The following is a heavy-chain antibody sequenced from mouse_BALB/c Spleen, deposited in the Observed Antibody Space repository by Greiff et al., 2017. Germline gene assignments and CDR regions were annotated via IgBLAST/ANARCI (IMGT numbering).Heavy chain of an antibody. CDR3: ARSELGRRFAY. CDR2: IDPANGNT. V-gene: IGHV14-3*02. J-gene: IGHJ3*01. D-gene: IGHD4-1*01. CDR1: GFNIKDTY. Sequence: EVQLQQSGAELVKPGASVKLSCTASGFNIKDTYMHWVKQRPEQGLEWIGRIDPANGNTKYDPKFQGKATITADTSSNTAYLQLSSLTSEDTAVYYCARSELGRRFAYWGQGTLVTVSA.